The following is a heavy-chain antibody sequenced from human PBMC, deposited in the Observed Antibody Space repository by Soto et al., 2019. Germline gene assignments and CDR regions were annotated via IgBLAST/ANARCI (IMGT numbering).Heavy chain of an antibody. J-gene: IGHJ5*02. CDR3: ARYNIVLMVYASWFDP. D-gene: IGHD2-8*01. CDR2: IYYSGST. CDR1: GGSFSSYY. Sequence: PWETLTLSCTVSGGSFSSYYRSWIRQPPGKGLEWIGYIYYSGSTNYNPSLKSRVTISVDTSKNQFSLKLSSVTAADTAVYYCARYNIVLMVYASWFDPWGQGTLVTVSS. V-gene: IGHV4-59*01.